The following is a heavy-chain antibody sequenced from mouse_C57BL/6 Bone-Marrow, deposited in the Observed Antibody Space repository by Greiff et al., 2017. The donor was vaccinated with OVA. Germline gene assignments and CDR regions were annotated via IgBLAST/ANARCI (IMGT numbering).Heavy chain of an antibody. Sequence: EVNVVESGGDLVKPGGSLKLSCAASGFTFSSYGMSWVRQTPDKRLEWVATISSGGSYTYYPDSVKGRFTISRDNAKNTLYLQMSSLKSEDTAMYYCARQGTTVVADYWGQGTTLTVSS. CDR1: GFTFSSYG. V-gene: IGHV5-6*01. CDR3: ARQGTTVVADY. D-gene: IGHD1-1*01. J-gene: IGHJ2*01. CDR2: ISSGGSYT.